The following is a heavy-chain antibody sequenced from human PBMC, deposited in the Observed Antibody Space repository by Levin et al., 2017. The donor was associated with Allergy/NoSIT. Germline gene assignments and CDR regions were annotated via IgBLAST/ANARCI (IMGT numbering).Heavy chain of an antibody. V-gene: IGHV3-21*06. CDR3: TRDSSYDFHSAYYTSDAFDI. CDR2: ISSRASEI. J-gene: IGHJ3*02. CDR1: GFTFSSYT. D-gene: IGHD3-3*01. Sequence: AASVKVSCAASGFTFSSYTINWVRQAPGRGLEWVSSISSRASEIFYADSLKGRFTISRDNAKNSVYLQMKSLRAEDTAVYYCTRDSSYDFHSAYYTSDAFDIWGQGTLVTVSS.